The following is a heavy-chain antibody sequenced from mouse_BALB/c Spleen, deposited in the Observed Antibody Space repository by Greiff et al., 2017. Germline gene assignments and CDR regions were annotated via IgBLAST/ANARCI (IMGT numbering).Heavy chain of an antibody. J-gene: IGHJ4*01. CDR1: GYTFTSYW. CDR3: ASVGRGYAMDY. Sequence: QVQLQQSGAELVKPGAPVKLSCKASGYTFTSYWMNWVKQRPGRGLEWIGRIDPSDSETHYNQKFKDKATLTVDKSSSTAYIQLSSLTSEDSAVYYCASVGRGYAMDYWGQGTSVTVSS. D-gene: IGHD4-1*01. V-gene: IGHV1-69*02. CDR2: IDPSDSET.